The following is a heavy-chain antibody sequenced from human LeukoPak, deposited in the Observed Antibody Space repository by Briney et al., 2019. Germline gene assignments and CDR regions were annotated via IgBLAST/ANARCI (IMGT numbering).Heavy chain of an antibody. CDR3: ARGRAGAVVAGESDFDY. Sequence: PSETLSLTCAVSGGSFTGYYWSWIRQPPGKGLEWIGEVNYSGSTNYHPSLKSRVSISADTSENQFSLELNSVTAADTAVYYCARGRAGAVVAGESDFDYWGQGILVTVSS. CDR1: GGSFTGYY. V-gene: IGHV4-34*01. CDR2: VNYSGST. D-gene: IGHD6-19*01. J-gene: IGHJ4*02.